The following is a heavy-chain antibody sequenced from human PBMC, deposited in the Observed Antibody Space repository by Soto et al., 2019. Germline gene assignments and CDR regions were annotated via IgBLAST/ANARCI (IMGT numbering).Heavy chain of an antibody. CDR2: ISSSGSTA. J-gene: IGHJ4*02. Sequence: GFLRLSCAASGFTFSRFELHWVRQAPGKGLEWISYISSSGSTAYYASSVEGRFTISRDNANNSVYLQMDSLRAEDTALYYCTRAAWFPYLSFYWGQGALVTVSS. D-gene: IGHD3-10*01. CDR1: GFTFSRFE. CDR3: TRAAWFPYLSFY. V-gene: IGHV3-48*03.